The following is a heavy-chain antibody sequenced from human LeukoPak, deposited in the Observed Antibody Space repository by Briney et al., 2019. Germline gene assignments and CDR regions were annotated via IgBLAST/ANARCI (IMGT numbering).Heavy chain of an antibody. J-gene: IGHJ4*02. Sequence: GGSLRLSCAASGFXFSSYWMSWVRQAPGKGLEWVAYIKEDGSVKYYVDSVKGRFTISRDNAKNSLYLQMNSLRADDTAVYYCGREVPGGATILDYWGQGTLVTVSS. CDR2: IKEDGSVK. CDR1: GFXFSSYW. CDR3: GREVPGGATILDY. V-gene: IGHV3-7*04. D-gene: IGHD1-26*01.